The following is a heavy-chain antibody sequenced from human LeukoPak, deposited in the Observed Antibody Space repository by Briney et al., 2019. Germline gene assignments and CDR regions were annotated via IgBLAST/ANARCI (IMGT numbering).Heavy chain of an antibody. D-gene: IGHD3-9*01. Sequence: GGSLRLSCAASGFTFSKYGMSWVRQAPGKGLEWVSAISGSGGSTYYADSVKGRFTISRDNSENTLYLQMNSLRAEDTAVYFCARGLISGRYFDYDLIGSWGQGTLVTVSS. CDR1: GFTFSKYG. CDR3: ARGLISGRYFDYDLIGS. J-gene: IGHJ5*02. V-gene: IGHV3-23*01. CDR2: ISGSGGST.